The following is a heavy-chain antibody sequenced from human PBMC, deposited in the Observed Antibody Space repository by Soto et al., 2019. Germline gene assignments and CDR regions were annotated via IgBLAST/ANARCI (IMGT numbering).Heavy chain of an antibody. D-gene: IGHD3-10*01. CDR2: IYYSGST. V-gene: IGHV4-59*08. Sequence: QVQLQESGPGLVKPSETLSLTCTVSGGSISSYYWSWIRQPPGKRLEWIGYIYYSGSTNYNPSLKSRVTISVDTSKNQFSLKLSSVTAADTAVYYCAGYYGSGSYFDYWGQGTLVTVSS. CDR3: AGYYGSGSYFDY. CDR1: GGSISSYY. J-gene: IGHJ4*02.